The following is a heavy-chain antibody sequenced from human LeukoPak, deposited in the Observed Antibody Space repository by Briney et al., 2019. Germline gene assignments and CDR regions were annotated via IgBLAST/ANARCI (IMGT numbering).Heavy chain of an antibody. D-gene: IGHD1-26*01. CDR3: AMVTNGGRSYYGGFDY. Sequence: GGSLRLSCAASGFTFSSYSMNWVRQAPGKGLEWVSSISSSSSYIYYADSVKGRFTISRDNAKNSLYLQMNSLRAEDTAVYYCAMVTNGGRSYYGGFDYWGQGTLVTVSS. CDR1: GFTFSSYS. CDR2: ISSSSSYI. V-gene: IGHV3-21*01. J-gene: IGHJ4*02.